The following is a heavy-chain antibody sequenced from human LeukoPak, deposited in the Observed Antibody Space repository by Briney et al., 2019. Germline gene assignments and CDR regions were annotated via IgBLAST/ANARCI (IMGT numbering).Heavy chain of an antibody. J-gene: IGHJ6*03. CDR3: ARSEDSVLLPAPYYYMDV. CDR2: IIPIFATA. CDR1: GGTFSSYA. Sequence: GASVKVSCKASGGTFSSYAISWVRQAPGQGLEWMGGIIPIFATANYAQKFQGRVTITTDESTSTAYMELSSLRSEDTAVYYCARSEDSVLLPAPYYYMDVWGEGTTVTVSS. D-gene: IGHD2-2*01. V-gene: IGHV1-69*05.